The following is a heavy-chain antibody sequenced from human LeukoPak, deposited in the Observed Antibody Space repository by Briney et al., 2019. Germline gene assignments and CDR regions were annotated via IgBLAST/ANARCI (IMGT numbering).Heavy chain of an antibody. CDR2: IYTSGST. Sequence: SETLSLTCTVSGGSISSYYWSWIRQPPGKGLEWIGYIYTSGSTNYNPSLKSRVTISVDTSKNQFSLKLSSVTAADTAVYYCARHGDLGGYYFDYWAREPWSPSPQ. J-gene: IGHJ4*02. CDR3: ARHGDLGGYYFDY. V-gene: IGHV4-4*09. CDR1: GGSISSYY. D-gene: IGHD3-16*01.